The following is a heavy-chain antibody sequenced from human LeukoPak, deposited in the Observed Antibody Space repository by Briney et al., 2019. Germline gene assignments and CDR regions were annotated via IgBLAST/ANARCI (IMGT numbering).Heavy chain of an antibody. CDR1: GFTFSSYA. CDR3: AKDRESSTTFDY. D-gene: IGHD2-2*01. Sequence: GGSLRLSCAASGFTFSSYAMSWVRQAPGKSLEWVSGIGGSGSRTYYADSVKGRFTISRDNSKNTLYLQMNSLRAEDTAIYYCAKDRESSTTFDYWGQGTLVTVSS. J-gene: IGHJ4*02. V-gene: IGHV3-23*01. CDR2: IGGSGSRT.